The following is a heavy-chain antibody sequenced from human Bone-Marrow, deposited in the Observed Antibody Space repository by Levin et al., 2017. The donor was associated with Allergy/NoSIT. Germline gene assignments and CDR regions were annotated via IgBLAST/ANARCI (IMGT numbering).Heavy chain of an antibody. J-gene: IGHJ5*02. D-gene: IGHD5-24*01. Sequence: WASVKVSCAASGFTFSNSWMSWVRQAPGKGLEWVANIKEDGSEKYYVDSVKGRFTISRDNAKNSLFVQMNSLRVEDTAVYYCARDQFRRATIGARWFDPWGQGTLVTVSS. CDR2: IKEDGSEK. CDR3: ARDQFRRATIGARWFDP. V-gene: IGHV3-7*01. CDR1: GFTFSNSW.